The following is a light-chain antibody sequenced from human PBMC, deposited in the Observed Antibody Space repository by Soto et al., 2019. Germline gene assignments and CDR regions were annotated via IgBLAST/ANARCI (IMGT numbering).Light chain of an antibody. CDR3: QKYNSAPWT. CDR2: AAS. CDR1: QGISNY. V-gene: IGKV1-27*01. Sequence: DIQMTQSPSSLSASVGDRVTITCRVSQGISNYLAWYQQKPGKVPKLLIYAASTLQSGVLSRFSGSGSGTDFTLTISSLQPEDVATYYCQKYNSAPWTFGQGTKVEIK. J-gene: IGKJ1*01.